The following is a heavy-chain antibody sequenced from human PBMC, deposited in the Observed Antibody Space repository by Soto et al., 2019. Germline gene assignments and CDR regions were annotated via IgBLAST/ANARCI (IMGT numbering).Heavy chain of an antibody. Sequence: QVQLVQSGAEVKKPGASVKVSCKASGYTFTGYYIHWVRQAPGQGLEWMGWIDPNSGGTNYAQKFQGRVTMTRDTSLSTGYMELSRLRSDDTAGYYCARDDFWSGYYQLGDYWGQGTLVTVSS. D-gene: IGHD3-3*01. CDR2: IDPNSGGT. CDR1: GYTFTGYY. J-gene: IGHJ4*02. CDR3: ARDDFWSGYYQLGDY. V-gene: IGHV1-2*02.